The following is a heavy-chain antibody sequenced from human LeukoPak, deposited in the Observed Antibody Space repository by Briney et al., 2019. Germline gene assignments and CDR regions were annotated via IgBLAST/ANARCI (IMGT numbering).Heavy chain of an antibody. D-gene: IGHD3-16*01. Sequence: PSETLSLTCAVYGESFSGYYWSWIRQPPGKGLEWIGEINHSGSTNYNPSLKSRVTISVDTSKNQFSLKLSSVTAADTAVYYCATSGGTLGPTNYFAYWGQGTLVTASS. V-gene: IGHV4-34*01. CDR3: ATSGGTLGPTNYFAY. CDR1: GESFSGYY. CDR2: INHSGST. J-gene: IGHJ4*02.